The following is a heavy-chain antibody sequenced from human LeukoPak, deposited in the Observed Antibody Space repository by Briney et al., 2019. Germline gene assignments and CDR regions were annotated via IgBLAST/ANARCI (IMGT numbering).Heavy chain of an antibody. CDR2: IYHTGST. CDR3: ARGGAAAYYFDY. V-gene: IGHV4-38-2*02. D-gene: IGHD2-15*01. J-gene: IGHJ4*02. Sequence: SETLSLTRTVSGYSISSGYYWGWIRQPPGKGLEWIGSIYHTGSTYYNPSLKSRVTISVDTSKNQFSLKLSSVTAADTAVYYCARGGAAAYYFDYWGQGTLVTVSS. CDR1: GYSISSGYY.